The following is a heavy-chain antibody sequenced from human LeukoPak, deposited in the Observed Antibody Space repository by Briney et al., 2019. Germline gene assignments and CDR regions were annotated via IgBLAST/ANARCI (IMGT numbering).Heavy chain of an antibody. CDR3: ARDLNWFDT. Sequence: KTSETLSLTCTVSGYSITSGYYWGWIRQPPGKGLEWIGSIYHSGSTHYNPSLNSRVTMSVDTSKNQVSLKLSSVTAADTAVYFCARDLNWFDTWGQGTLVTVSS. CDR1: GYSITSGYY. CDR2: IYHSGST. V-gene: IGHV4-38-2*02. J-gene: IGHJ5*02.